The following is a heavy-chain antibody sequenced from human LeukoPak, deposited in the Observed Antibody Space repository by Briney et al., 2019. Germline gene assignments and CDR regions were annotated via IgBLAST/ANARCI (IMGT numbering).Heavy chain of an antibody. CDR1: GFTFSSYW. CDR2: IKQDGSEK. J-gene: IGHJ4*02. CDR3: ARDSYPRPTPFDY. V-gene: IGHV3-7*01. D-gene: IGHD2-2*02. Sequence: TGGSLRLSCAASGFTFSSYWMSWVRQAPGKGLEWVANIKQDGSEKYYVDSVKGRFTIFRDNAKNSLYLQMNSLRAEDTAVYYCARDSYPRPTPFDYWGQGTLVTVSS.